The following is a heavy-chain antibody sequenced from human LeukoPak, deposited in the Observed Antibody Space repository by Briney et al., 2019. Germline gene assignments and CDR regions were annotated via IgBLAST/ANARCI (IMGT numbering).Heavy chain of an antibody. CDR3: ARDGRYSGYDPPLFDY. CDR1: GYTFTSYY. CDR2: INPSGGST. V-gene: IGHV1-46*03. Sequence: ASVKVSCKASGYTFTSYYMHWVRQAPGQGLEWMGIINPSGGSTSYAQKFQGGVTMTRDTSTSTVYMELSSLRSEDTAVYYCARDGRYSGYDPPLFDYWGQGTLVTVSS. J-gene: IGHJ4*02. D-gene: IGHD5-12*01.